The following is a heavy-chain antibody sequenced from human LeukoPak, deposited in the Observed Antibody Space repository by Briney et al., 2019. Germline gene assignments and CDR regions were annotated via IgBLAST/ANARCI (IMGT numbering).Heavy chain of an antibody. D-gene: IGHD4-11*01. CDR2: MKQDGSEK. CDR3: AREAYSDYSFDY. Sequence: GGSLRLSCAASGFPFSSYWMSWVRQTPGKGLEWVANMKQDGSEKNYVDSMKGRFSISRDNAKNSLYLQMNSLRAEDTAVYYCAREAYSDYSFDYWVQGTLVTVSS. V-gene: IGHV3-7*01. J-gene: IGHJ4*02. CDR1: GFPFSSYW.